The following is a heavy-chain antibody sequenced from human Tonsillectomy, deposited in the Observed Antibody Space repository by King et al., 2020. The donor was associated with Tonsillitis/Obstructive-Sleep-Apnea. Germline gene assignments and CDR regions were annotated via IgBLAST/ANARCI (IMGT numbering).Heavy chain of an antibody. V-gene: IGHV4-59*01. CDR1: GGSISSYY. CDR3: ARTLRVGNSYSDWYFDL. J-gene: IGHJ2*01. D-gene: IGHD1-7*01. CDR2: IYYSGST. Sequence: VQLQESGPGLVKPSETLSLTCTVSGGSISSYYWSLIRPPPGKGLEWIGYIYYSGSTNYNPSLKSRVTISVDTSKNQFSLKLSSVTAADTAVYYCARTLRVGNSYSDWYFDLWGRGTLVTVSS.